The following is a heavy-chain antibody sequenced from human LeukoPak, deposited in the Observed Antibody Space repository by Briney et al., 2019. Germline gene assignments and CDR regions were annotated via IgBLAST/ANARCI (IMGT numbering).Heavy chain of an antibody. CDR1: GYIFSSFA. D-gene: IGHD7-27*01. V-gene: IGHV3-48*02. Sequence: GRSLRLSCAASGYIFSSFAMNGVRHAPGKGLEWVSYISPTYDIYYSDSVRGRFTISRDNAKNSLYLQMNSLRDEETAVYYCARDHNWGFDYWGQGTLVAVSS. CDR2: ISPTYDI. J-gene: IGHJ4*02. CDR3: ARDHNWGFDY.